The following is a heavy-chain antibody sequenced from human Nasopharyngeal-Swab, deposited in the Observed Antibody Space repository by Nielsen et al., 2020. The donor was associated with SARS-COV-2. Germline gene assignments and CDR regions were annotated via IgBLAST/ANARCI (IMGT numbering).Heavy chain of an antibody. D-gene: IGHD2-2*01. CDR3: ARDQFARVPAATYYYYYGMDV. J-gene: IGHJ6*02. V-gene: IGHV4-31*03. CDR2: IYYSGST. CDR1: GGSISSGGYY. Sequence: SETLSLTCTVSGGSISSGGYYWSWIRQHPGKGLEWIGYIYYSGSTYYNPSLKSRVTISVDTSKNQFSLKLSSVTAADTAVYYCARDQFARVPAATYYYYYGMDVWGQGTTVTVCS.